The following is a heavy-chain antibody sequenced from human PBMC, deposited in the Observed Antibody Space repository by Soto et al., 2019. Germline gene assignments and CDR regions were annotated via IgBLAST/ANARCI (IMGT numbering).Heavy chain of an antibody. D-gene: IGHD5-12*01. CDR2: IYYSGST. CDR1: GGSVSSGSYY. J-gene: IGHJ6*02. V-gene: IGHV4-61*01. Sequence: SGTLSLTCTVSGGSVSSGSYYWSWILQPPGMGLEWIGYIYYSGSTNYNPSLKSRVTISVDTSKNQFSLKLSSVTAADTAVYYCARDQEGIVATISRYYYYGMDVWGQGTTVTVSS. CDR3: ARDQEGIVATISRYYYYGMDV.